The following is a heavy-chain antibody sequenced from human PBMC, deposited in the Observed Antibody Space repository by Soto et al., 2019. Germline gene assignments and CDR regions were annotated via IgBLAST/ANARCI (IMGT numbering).Heavy chain of an antibody. V-gene: IGHV3-30-3*01. CDR3: ARDKVRGEGDYYYYYGMDV. D-gene: IGHD3-10*01. Sequence: QVQLVESGGGVVQPGRSLRLSCAASGFTFSSYAMHWVRQAPGKGLEWVAVISYDGSNKYYADSVKGRFTISRDNSKNTLYLQMNSLRAEDTAVYYCARDKVRGEGDYYYYYGMDVWGQGTTVTVSS. CDR2: ISYDGSNK. J-gene: IGHJ6*02. CDR1: GFTFSSYA.